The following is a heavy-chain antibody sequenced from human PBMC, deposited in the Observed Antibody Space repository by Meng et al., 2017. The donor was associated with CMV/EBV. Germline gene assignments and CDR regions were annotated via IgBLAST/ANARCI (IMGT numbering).Heavy chain of an antibody. CDR1: GFTFSDYY. V-gene: IGHV3-21*01. J-gene: IGHJ4*02. CDR3: ARGFSITALSDY. Sequence: GGSLRLSCAASGFTFSDYYMNWVRQAPGKGLEWVSSISSSSSYIYYADSVKGRFTISRDNAKNSLYLQMNSLRAEDTAVYYCARGFSITALSDYWGQGTLVTVSS. CDR2: ISSSSSYI. D-gene: IGHD1-14*01.